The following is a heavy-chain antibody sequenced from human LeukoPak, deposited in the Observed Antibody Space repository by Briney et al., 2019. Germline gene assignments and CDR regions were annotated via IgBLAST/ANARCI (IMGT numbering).Heavy chain of an antibody. Sequence: SETLSLTCAVYGGSFSGYYWSWIRQPPGKGLEWIGEINHSGSTNYNPSLKSRVTISVDTSKNQFSLKLSSVTAADTAVYYCARINSALFVPAAIGVYDAFYIWGQGTMVTVSS. CDR3: ARINSALFVPAAIGVYDAFYI. CDR2: INHSGST. D-gene: IGHD2-2*01. V-gene: IGHV4-34*01. CDR1: GGSFSGYY. J-gene: IGHJ3*02.